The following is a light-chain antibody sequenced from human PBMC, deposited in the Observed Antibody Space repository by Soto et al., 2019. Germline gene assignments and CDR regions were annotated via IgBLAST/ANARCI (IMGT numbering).Light chain of an antibody. Sequence: QPVLTQPPSVSGAPGQRVTISCTGSSSNIGAGYDVHWYQQLPGTAPKLLVYTNSNRPSGVPDRFSGSKSGTSASPAITGLQAEDEADYYCQSYDSSLSGFVFGTGTKLTVL. V-gene: IGLV1-40*01. CDR3: QSYDSSLSGFV. J-gene: IGLJ1*01. CDR1: SSNIGAGYD. CDR2: TNS.